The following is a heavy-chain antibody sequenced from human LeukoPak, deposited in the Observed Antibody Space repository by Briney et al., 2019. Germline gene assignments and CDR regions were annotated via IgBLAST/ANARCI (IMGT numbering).Heavy chain of an antibody. CDR1: GGSINSGGYS. V-gene: IGHV4-31*03. Sequence: SETLSLTCTVSGGSINSGGYSWSWIRQHPGKGLEWIGYIYYSGSTYYNPSLKSRVTISVDTSKNQFSLKLSSVTAADTAVYYCARDLSDFWSGYPYGMDVWGQGTTVTVSS. J-gene: IGHJ6*02. D-gene: IGHD3-3*01. CDR3: ARDLSDFWSGYPYGMDV. CDR2: IYYSGST.